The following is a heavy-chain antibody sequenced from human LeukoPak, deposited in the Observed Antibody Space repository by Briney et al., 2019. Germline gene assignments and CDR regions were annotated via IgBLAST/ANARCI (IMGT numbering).Heavy chain of an antibody. D-gene: IGHD3-10*01. J-gene: IGHJ4*02. CDR1: GFTFSNAW. V-gene: IGHV3-23*01. CDR2: ISGSGGRT. Sequence: GGSLRLSCAASGFTFSNAWMSWVRQAPGKGLEWVSAISGSGGRTSYADSVKGRFTISRDNFKNTVYLQINSLRPGDTAVFYCAKGRTTYYFGSGSFDLDYWGQGNLVTVSS. CDR3: AKGRTTYYFGSGSFDLDY.